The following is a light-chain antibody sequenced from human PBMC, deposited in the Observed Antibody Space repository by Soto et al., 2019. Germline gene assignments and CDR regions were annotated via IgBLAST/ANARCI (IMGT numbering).Light chain of an antibody. Sequence: QSALTQPPSASGSSGQSVTISCTGTSSDVGDYNYVSWYQQHPGKAPKLMIYEVSKRPSGVPDRFSGSKSGNTASLTVSGLQAEDEADYYCTSYAGSNNFVIFGGGTKLTVL. CDR3: TSYAGSNNFVI. CDR2: EVS. J-gene: IGLJ2*01. CDR1: SSDVGDYNY. V-gene: IGLV2-8*01.